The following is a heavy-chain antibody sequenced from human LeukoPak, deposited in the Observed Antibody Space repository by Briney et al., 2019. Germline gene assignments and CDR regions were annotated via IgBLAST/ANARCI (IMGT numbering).Heavy chain of an antibody. D-gene: IGHD3-22*01. Sequence: GGSLRLSCAASGFTFSSYAMSWVRQAPGKGLEWVSAISGSGGSTYYADSVKGRFTISRDNSKNTLYLQMNSLRAEDTAVYYCAKGTDYYDSSGYYYAIDYWGQGTLVTVSS. J-gene: IGHJ4*02. CDR2: ISGSGGST. CDR3: AKGTDYYDSSGYYYAIDY. V-gene: IGHV3-23*01. CDR1: GFTFSSYA.